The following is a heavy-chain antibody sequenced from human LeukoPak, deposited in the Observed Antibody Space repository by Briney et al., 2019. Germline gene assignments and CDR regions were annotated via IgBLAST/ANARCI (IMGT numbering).Heavy chain of an antibody. CDR2: ISDDGSKK. J-gene: IGHJ4*02. CDR1: GFSFXTFA. V-gene: IGHV3-30*04. D-gene: IGHD5/OR15-5a*01. Sequence: XAXXGFSFXTFAMHWVRQAPDKGLEWVAVISDDGSKKYHADSVKGRFTISRDNSENTLYLQMKSLRHEDTAVYYCARXWSAAVYAPFDYWGQGTLVTVSS. CDR3: ARXWSAAVYAPFDY.